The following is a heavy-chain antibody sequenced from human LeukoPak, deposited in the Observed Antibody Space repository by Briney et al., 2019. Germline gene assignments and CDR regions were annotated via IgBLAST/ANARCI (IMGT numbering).Heavy chain of an antibody. CDR3: AREVFSDLGILSQYYFDY. D-gene: IGHD2-15*01. J-gene: IGHJ4*02. CDR2: IYYSGST. CDR1: GGSVSSGSYY. Sequence: SETLSLTCTVSGGSVSSGSYYWSWIRQPPGKGLEWIGHIYYSGSTNYNPSLKSRVTISVDTSKNQFSLKLSSVTAADTAVYYCAREVFSDLGILSQYYFDYWGQGTLVTVSS. V-gene: IGHV4-61*01.